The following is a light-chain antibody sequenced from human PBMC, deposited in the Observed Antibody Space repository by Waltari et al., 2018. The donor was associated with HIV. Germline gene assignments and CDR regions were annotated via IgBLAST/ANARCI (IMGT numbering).Light chain of an antibody. Sequence: DIQMTQSPSSLSVSVGDWVTITCRASQSIRNYLNWYQQKSGKAPKLLIYAASSLHSGVPLRFSGNGSGADCTLTISSLQPEDSATYFCQQSYTTLTWTFGQGTKVEV. V-gene: IGKV1-39*01. CDR3: QQSYTTLTWT. CDR1: QSIRNY. CDR2: AAS. J-gene: IGKJ1*01.